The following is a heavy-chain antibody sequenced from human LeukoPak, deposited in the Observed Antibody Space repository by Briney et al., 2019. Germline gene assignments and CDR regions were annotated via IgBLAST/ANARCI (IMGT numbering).Heavy chain of an antibody. J-gene: IGHJ6*02. V-gene: IGHV4-34*01. CDR1: GGSFSGYY. CDR2: INHSGST. CDR3: ARDIVVVPAAMWGYYYYGMDA. D-gene: IGHD2-2*01. Sequence: SETLSLTCAVYGGSFSGYYWSWIRQPPGKGLEWIGEINHSGSTNYNPSLKSRATISVDTSKNQFSLKLSSVTAADTAVYYCARDIVVVPAAMWGYYYYGMDAWGQGTTVTVSS.